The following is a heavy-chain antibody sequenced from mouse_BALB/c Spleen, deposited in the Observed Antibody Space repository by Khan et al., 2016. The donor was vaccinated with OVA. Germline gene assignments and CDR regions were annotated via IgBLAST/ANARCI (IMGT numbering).Heavy chain of an antibody. J-gene: IGHJ2*01. CDR2: IWSGGST. D-gene: IGHD1-1*01. V-gene: IGHV2-6-5*01. Sequence: QVQLKQSGPGLVAPSQSLSITCTVSGFSLTDYGVSWIRQPPGKGLEWLGAIWSGGSTYYNSTLKSRLSISKDNSKSQVFLKMNSLQIDDTAMYXFAKEDYGSSSFDYWGQGTTLTVSS. CDR3: AKEDYGSSSFDY. CDR1: GFSLTDYG.